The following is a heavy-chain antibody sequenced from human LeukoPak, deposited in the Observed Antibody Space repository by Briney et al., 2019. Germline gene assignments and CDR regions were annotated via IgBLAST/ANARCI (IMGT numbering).Heavy chain of an antibody. Sequence: PSGTLSLTCAVSGGSISSSNWWSWVRQPPGKGLEWIGEIYHSGSTNYNPSLKSRVTISVDKSKNQFSLKLSSVTAADTAVYYCATLVPAAPGGYYYYGMDVWGQGTTVTVSS. D-gene: IGHD2-2*01. V-gene: IGHV4-4*02. CDR3: ATLVPAAPGGYYYYGMDV. CDR2: IYHSGST. CDR1: GGSISSSNW. J-gene: IGHJ6*02.